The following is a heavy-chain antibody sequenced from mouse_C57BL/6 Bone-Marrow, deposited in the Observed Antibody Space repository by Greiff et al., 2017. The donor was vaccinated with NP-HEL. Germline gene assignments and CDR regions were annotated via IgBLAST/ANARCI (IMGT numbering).Heavy chain of an antibody. Sequence: EVQLQQSGAELVRPGASVKLSCTASGFNIKDDYMHWVKQRPEQGLEWIGWIDPENGDTEYASKFQGKATITADTSSNTAYLQLSSLTSEDTAVYYCTTFLMDYWGQGTSVTVSS. V-gene: IGHV14-4*01. CDR2: IDPENGDT. J-gene: IGHJ4*01. CDR1: GFNIKDDY. CDR3: TTFLMDY.